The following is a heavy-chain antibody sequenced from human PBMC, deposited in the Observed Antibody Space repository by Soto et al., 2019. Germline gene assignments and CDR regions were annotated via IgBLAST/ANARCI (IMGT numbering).Heavy chain of an antibody. D-gene: IGHD3-10*01. Sequence: PGGSLRLSCAASGVTVSANYMSWVRQAPGKGLEWVSVIYSGGSTYFADSVKGRFTTSRDNSKSTVYLQMNSLRAEDTAVYYCARLYGSESSVASHFDYWSQGTLVTVSA. J-gene: IGHJ4*02. CDR1: GVTVSANY. CDR3: ARLYGSESSVASHFDY. V-gene: IGHV3-66*01. CDR2: IYSGGST.